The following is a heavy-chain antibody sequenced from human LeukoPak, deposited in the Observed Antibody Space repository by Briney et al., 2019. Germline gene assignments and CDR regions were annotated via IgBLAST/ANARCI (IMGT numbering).Heavy chain of an antibody. Sequence: SETLSLTCTVSGGSISSYYWSWIRQPPGKGLEWIGYIYTSGSTNYNPSLKSRVTISVDTSKNQFSLRLTSVTAADTAIYYCAKETYGGNSAFFDYWGQGTLVTVSS. CDR2: IYTSGST. J-gene: IGHJ4*02. CDR3: AKETYGGNSAFFDY. CDR1: GGSISSYY. V-gene: IGHV4-4*09. D-gene: IGHD4-23*01.